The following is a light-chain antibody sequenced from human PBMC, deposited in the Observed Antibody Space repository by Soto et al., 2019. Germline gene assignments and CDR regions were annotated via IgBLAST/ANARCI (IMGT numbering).Light chain of an antibody. CDR1: QSGSGF. J-gene: IGKJ4*01. CDR2: DAS. V-gene: IGKV3-11*01. Sequence: EIVLTQSPATLSLPPGERATLSCRASQSGSGFLAWYQQKPGQAPRLLISDASDRATGIPARFSGSGSETDITLTFTSLEPEDFVVYYCQQRNNWPLTFGGGTKVEIK. CDR3: QQRNNWPLT.